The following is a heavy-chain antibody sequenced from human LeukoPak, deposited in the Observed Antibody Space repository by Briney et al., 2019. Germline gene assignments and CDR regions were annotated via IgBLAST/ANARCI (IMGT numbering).Heavy chain of an antibody. CDR1: GGSFSGYY. Sequence: SETLSLTCAVYGGSFSGYYWSWIRQPPGKGLEWIGEINHSGSTNYNPSLKSRVTISVDTSKNQFSLKLSSVTAADTAVYYCARGPYSYDYVWGSYRYTGWYFELWGRGTLVTVSS. CDR3: ARGPYSYDYVWGSYRYTGWYFEL. CDR2: INHSGST. D-gene: IGHD3-16*02. J-gene: IGHJ2*01. V-gene: IGHV4-34*01.